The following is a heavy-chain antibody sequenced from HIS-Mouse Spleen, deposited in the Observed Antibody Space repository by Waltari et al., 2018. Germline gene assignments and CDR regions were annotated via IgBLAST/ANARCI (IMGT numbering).Heavy chain of an antibody. V-gene: IGHV4-38-2*02. J-gene: IGHJ4*02. CDR3: AILVTTSLFDY. CDR2: IYPSGST. Sequence: QVQLQESGPGLVKPSETLSLTCTVSGYSISSGYYWGWIRQPPGKGLEWIGSIYPSGSTYYNPALKSRVTISVDTSKNQFSLKLSSVTAADTAVYYCAILVTTSLFDYWGQGTLVTVSS. D-gene: IGHD2-8*02. CDR1: GYSISSGYY.